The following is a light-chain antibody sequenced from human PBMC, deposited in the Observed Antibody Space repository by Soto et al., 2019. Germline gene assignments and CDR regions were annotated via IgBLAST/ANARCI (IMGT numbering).Light chain of an antibody. CDR2: EVN. Sequence: QSVLTQPASVSGSPGQSITISCTGTSSDVGTYILVSWYQQHPGNAPQLMIYEVNKRPSGVSDRFSGSKSGNTASLTISGLQAEDEADSYCCAYEGSHNYVFGNVTKVTVL. CDR1: SSDVGTYIL. CDR3: CAYEGSHNYV. J-gene: IGLJ1*01. V-gene: IGLV2-23*02.